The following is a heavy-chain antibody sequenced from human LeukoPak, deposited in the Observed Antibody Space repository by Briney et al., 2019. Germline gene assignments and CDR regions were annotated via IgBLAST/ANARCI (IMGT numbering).Heavy chain of an antibody. V-gene: IGHV1-2*02. Sequence: ASVKVSCKASGYTFTGYYMHWVRQAPGQGLEWMGWINPNSGGTNYAQKFQGRVTMTRDTSISTAYMELSRLRSDDTALYYCARSKRRGDLLDYWGQGILVTVSS. CDR1: GYTFTGYY. D-gene: IGHD2-21*02. J-gene: IGHJ4*02. CDR2: INPNSGGT. CDR3: ARSKRRGDLLDY.